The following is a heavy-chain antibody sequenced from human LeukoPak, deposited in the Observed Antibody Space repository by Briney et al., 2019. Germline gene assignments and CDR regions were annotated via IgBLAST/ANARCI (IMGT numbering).Heavy chain of an antibody. D-gene: IGHD3-9*01. J-gene: IGHJ6*03. V-gene: IGHV3-74*01. CDR2: ISSDGRTT. CDR1: GFSFRSYW. CDR3: AREYYGLMTGYYMDV. Sequence: GGSLRLSCEASGFSFRSYWMHWVRQAPGMGLVCVSRISSDGRTTNYVDSVKGRFTVSRGNAKNMLYLQMNTLRADDTAVYYCAREYYGLMTGYYMDVWGRGTTVTVSS.